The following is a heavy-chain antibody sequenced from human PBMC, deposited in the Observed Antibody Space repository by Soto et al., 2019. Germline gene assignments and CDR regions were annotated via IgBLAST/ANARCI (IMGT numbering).Heavy chain of an antibody. J-gene: IGHJ4*02. CDR3: ARDRGGYSGSYYDHYFDY. Sequence: EVQLVESGGGLVQPGGSLRLSCAASGFTFSSYSMNWVRQAPGKGLEWVSYISSSSSTIYYADSVKGRFTISRDNAKNSLYLQMNSLRDEDTAVYYCARDRGGYSGSYYDHYFDYWGQGTLVTVSS. CDR2: ISSSSSTI. D-gene: IGHD1-26*01. CDR1: GFTFSSYS. V-gene: IGHV3-48*02.